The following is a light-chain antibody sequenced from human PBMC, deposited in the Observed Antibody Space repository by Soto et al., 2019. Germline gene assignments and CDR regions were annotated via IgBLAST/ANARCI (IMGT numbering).Light chain of an antibody. V-gene: IGLV2-14*01. CDR3: SSYTYISTLDNCV. CDR1: SSDIGTYNY. J-gene: IGLJ1*01. Sequence: QSALTQPASVSGSPGQSITISCTGTSSDIGTYNYVSWYQQHPDKAPKLMIYDVSNRPSGVSNRFSGSKSGNTASLTISGLQAEDEADYYCSSYTYISTLDNCVFGTGTKLTVL. CDR2: DVS.